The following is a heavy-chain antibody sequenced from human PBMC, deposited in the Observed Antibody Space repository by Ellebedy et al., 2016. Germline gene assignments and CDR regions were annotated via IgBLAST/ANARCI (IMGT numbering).Heavy chain of an antibody. V-gene: IGHV4-39*01. D-gene: IGHD3/OR15-3a*01. J-gene: IGHJ3*02. Sequence: SETLSLTCSVSGDSVSSSTRYWGWIRQPPGKGLEWIGTLYYRGSTYYNASLKSRVIISADKPKNQCSLKLTSVTAADTAVYYCARLWTGYYGDAFDIWGPGTVVTVSS. CDR3: ARLWTGYYGDAFDI. CDR2: LYYRGST. CDR1: GDSVSSSTRY.